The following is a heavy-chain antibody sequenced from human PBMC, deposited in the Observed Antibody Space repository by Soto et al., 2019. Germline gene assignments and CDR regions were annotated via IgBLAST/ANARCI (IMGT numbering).Heavy chain of an antibody. CDR3: ARQLVRGYYYYGMDV. CDR2: IYYSGST. V-gene: IGHV4-31*03. CDR1: GGSISSGGYY. J-gene: IGHJ6*02. Sequence: SETLSLTCTVSGGSISSGGYYWSWIRQHPGKGLEWIGYIYYSGSTYYNPSLKSRVTISVDTSKNQFSLKLSSVTAADTAVYYCARQLVRGYYYYGMDVWGQGTTVTVSS. D-gene: IGHD6-6*01.